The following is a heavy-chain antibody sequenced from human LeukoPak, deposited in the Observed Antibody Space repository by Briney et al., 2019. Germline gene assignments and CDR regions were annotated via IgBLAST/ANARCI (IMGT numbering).Heavy chain of an antibody. CDR3: AKSLYSGSYLVDAFDI. Sequence: GGSLRLSRVASGFTFSSYSMNWVRQAPGKGLEWVSSISSSSSYIYYADSVKGRFTMSRDNSKNTLYLQMNSRRAEDTAVYYCAKSLYSGSYLVDAFDIWGQGTMVTVSS. J-gene: IGHJ3*02. CDR1: GFTFSSYS. D-gene: IGHD1-26*01. CDR2: ISSSSSYI. V-gene: IGHV3-21*04.